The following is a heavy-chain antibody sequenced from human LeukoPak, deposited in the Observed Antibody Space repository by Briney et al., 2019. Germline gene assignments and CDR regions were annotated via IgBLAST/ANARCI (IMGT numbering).Heavy chain of an antibody. V-gene: IGHV1-46*01. CDR1: GYTFTSYR. Sequence: ASVKVSCKASGYTFTSYRMHWVRQAPGQGLEWMGKINLNGGSTTYAQKFQGRVTMTRDTSTSTVYMELSSLRSEDTAVYYCARDYVDDIPMIKDYWGQGTLVTVSS. CDR2: INLNGGST. J-gene: IGHJ4*02. D-gene: IGHD2-8*01. CDR3: ARDYVDDIPMIKDY.